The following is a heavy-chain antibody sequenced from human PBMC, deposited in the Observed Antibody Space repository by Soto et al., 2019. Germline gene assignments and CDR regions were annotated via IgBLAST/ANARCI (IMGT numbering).Heavy chain of an antibody. Sequence: EVQLLESGGGLVQPGGSLRLSCAASGFTFSSYAMSWVRQAPGKGLEWVSAISGSGGSTYYADSVKGRFTISRDNSKNTLYLQMNSLRAEDTAVYYCAKVHYYDSSGYPLYYFDYWGQGTLVTVSS. CDR3: AKVHYYDSSGYPLYYFDY. CDR2: ISGSGGST. CDR1: GFTFSSYA. D-gene: IGHD3-22*01. V-gene: IGHV3-23*01. J-gene: IGHJ4*02.